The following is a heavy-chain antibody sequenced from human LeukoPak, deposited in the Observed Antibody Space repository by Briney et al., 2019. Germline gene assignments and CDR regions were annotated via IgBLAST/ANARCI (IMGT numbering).Heavy chain of an antibody. J-gene: IGHJ4*02. D-gene: IGHD2-2*02. CDR2: IRYDGSNK. Sequence: GGSLRLSCAASGFTFSSYGMHWVRQAPGKGLEWVAFIRYDGSNKYYADSVKGRFTISRDNSKNTLYLQMNSLRAEDTAVYYCAKDLAGGYQLLYFDYWGQGTLVTVSS. CDR1: GFTFSSYG. V-gene: IGHV3-30*02. CDR3: AKDLAGGYQLLYFDY.